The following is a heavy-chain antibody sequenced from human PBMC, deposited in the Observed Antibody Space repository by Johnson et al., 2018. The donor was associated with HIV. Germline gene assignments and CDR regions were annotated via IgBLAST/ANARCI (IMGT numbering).Heavy chain of an antibody. J-gene: IGHJ3*02. D-gene: IGHD6-13*01. CDR3: AIDHDGRQLGFAFDI. CDR2: ISYDGSNK. Sequence: QVQLVESGGGVVQPGRSLRLSCAASGFTFSSYAMHWVRQAPGKGLEWVAVISYDGSNKYYADSVKGRFTISRDNSNNTLYLQMNSLRAEDTAVYYCAIDHDGRQLGFAFDIWGQGTMVTVSS. CDR1: GFTFSSYA. V-gene: IGHV3-30-3*01.